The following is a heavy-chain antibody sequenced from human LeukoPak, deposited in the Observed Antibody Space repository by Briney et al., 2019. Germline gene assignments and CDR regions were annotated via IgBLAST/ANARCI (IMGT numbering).Heavy chain of an antibody. CDR1: GFTFSSYA. J-gene: IGHJ5*02. V-gene: IGHV3-23*01. D-gene: IGHD4-17*01. CDR3: VSGDYDDYTPWEFDP. CDR2: ISGSGGST. Sequence: PGGSLRLSCAASGFTFSSYAMSWVRQAPGKGLEWVSAISGSGGSTYYADSVKGRFTISRDNSKNTLYLQMNNLRAEDTAVYYCVSGDYDDYTPWEFDPWGQGTLVTVSS.